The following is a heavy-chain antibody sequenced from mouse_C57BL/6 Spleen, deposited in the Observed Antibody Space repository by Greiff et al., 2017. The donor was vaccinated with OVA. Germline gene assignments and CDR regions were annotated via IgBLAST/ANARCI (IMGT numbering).Heavy chain of an antibody. D-gene: IGHD2-1*01. CDR2: IDPSDSYT. J-gene: IGHJ2*01. CDR1: GYTFTSYW. V-gene: IGHV1-69*01. CDR3: AREEGKLPFDY. Sequence: VQLQQPGAELVMPGASVKLSCKASGYTFTSYWMHWVKQRPGQGLEWIGEIDPSDSYTNYNQKFKGKSTLTVDKSSSTAYMQLSSLTSEDSAVYYCAREEGKLPFDYWGQATTLTVSS.